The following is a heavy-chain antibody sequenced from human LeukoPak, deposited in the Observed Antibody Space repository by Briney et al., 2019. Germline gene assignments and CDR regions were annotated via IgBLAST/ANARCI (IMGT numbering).Heavy chain of an antibody. CDR3: AREEVKSFDN. V-gene: IGHV3-7*03. CDR1: GCSFSGYW. Sequence: GGSLRLSCAASGCSFSGYWLTWVRQAPGKGLEWVANIKQDRSETSYVTSVRGRFTITRDNAKNSLYLQMNNLRVEDTAVYFCAREEVKSFDNWGQGTLVTVSS. J-gene: IGHJ4*02. CDR2: IKQDRSET.